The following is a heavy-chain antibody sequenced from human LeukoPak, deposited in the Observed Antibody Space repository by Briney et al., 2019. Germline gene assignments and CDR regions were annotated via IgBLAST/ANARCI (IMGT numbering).Heavy chain of an antibody. V-gene: IGHV4-30-2*01. J-gene: IGHJ5*01. Sequence: SETLSLTCTVSRGAITSGGYSWNWIRQPPGKGLEWIGYISDRGPAYYNPSLKSRFTTSVDRPKNQFFLTVTSVTAADTAVYFCARSRQASGLLGSWGQGTLVAVSS. CDR2: ISDRGPA. CDR1: RGAITSGGYS. D-gene: IGHD3-10*01. CDR3: ARSRQASGLLGS.